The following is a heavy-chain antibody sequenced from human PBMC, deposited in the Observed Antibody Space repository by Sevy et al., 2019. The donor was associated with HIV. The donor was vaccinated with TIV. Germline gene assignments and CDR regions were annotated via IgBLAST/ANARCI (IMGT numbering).Heavy chain of an antibody. CDR2: IGGGDT. CDR3: AKDGVSRNKLWDWFDP. Sequence: GGSLRLSCATSGFTFNIYAMSWVRQAPGKGLEWVSTIGGGDTYYADSVQGRFPISRDDSKSAVYLQMNSLRADDAAVYYCAKDGVSRNKLWDWFDPWGQGTLVTVSS. CDR1: GFTFNIYA. V-gene: IGHV3-23*01. D-gene: IGHD2-21*01. J-gene: IGHJ5*02.